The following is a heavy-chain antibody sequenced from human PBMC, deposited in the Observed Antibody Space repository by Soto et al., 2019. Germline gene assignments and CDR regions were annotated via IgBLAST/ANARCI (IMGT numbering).Heavy chain of an antibody. V-gene: IGHV3-7*01. CDR3: ASSDFWSGYLDY. CDR1: GVTFCIYG. J-gene: IGHJ4*02. CDR2: IKKDGSEK. Sequence: PGGSLRLSCAASGVTFCIYGMSWVRQAPGKGLEWVANIKKDGSEKYYVDSVKGRFTISRDNAKNSLYLQMSSLRAEDTAVYYCASSDFWSGYLDYWGQGTLVTVSS. D-gene: IGHD3-3*01.